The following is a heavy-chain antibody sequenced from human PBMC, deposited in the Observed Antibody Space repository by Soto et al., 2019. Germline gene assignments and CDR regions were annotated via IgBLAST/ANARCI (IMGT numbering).Heavy chain of an antibody. CDR3: ARVPAASDRTAFYYVSKFFYFDY. V-gene: IGHV3-21*01. J-gene: IGHJ4*02. Sequence: GWSLRLSCAASGFTFSNSTMNWVRQAPGKGLEWVACITSSGSFIYYADSMKGRFTISRDDAKKSLYLQMNSLRAEDTAVYYCARVPAASDRTAFYYVSKFFYFDYWGRGTLVTVSS. D-gene: IGHD3-22*01. CDR1: GFTFSNST. CDR2: ITSSGSFI.